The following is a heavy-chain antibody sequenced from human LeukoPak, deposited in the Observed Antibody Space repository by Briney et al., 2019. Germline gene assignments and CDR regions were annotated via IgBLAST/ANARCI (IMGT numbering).Heavy chain of an antibody. CDR1: GFTLNEHA. CDR2: ISNDGSRK. J-gene: IGHJ4*02. V-gene: IGHV3-30*03. D-gene: IGHD3-3*01. CDR3: ARDRAWNYFDY. Sequence: PGGSLRLSCAVSGFTLNEHAVSWVRQAPGKGLEWVAIISNDGSRKYYAHSVEGRFTISRDNSKNTLYLQMDSLRAEDTAVYYCARDRAWNYFDYWGQGTLVTVSS.